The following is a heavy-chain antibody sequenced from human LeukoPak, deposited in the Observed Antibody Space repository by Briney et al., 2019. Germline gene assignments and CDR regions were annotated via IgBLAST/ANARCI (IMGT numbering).Heavy chain of an antibody. Sequence: PGGSLRLSCAASEFTFSTYAMHWVRQAPGKGPEWVAVISRDGLDTYYADSVRGRFTISRDNAKNSLYLQMNSLRVEDTATYYFFEHWGQGTPVTASS. CDR2: ISRDGLDT. V-gene: IGHV3-30*04. CDR1: EFTFSTYA. CDR3: FEH. J-gene: IGHJ4*02.